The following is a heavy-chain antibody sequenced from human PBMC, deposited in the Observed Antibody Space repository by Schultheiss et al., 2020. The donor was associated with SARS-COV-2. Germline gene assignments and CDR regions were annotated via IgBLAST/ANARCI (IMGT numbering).Heavy chain of an antibody. CDR3: ARAHSTRRVVVVAATVSRLGWFDP. Sequence: TCAASGFTFSSYAMSWVRQAPGKGLEWVSAISGSGGSTYYADSVKGRFTISRDNSKNTLYLQMNSLRAEDTAVYYCARAHSTRRVVVVAATVSRLGWFDPWGQGTLVTVSS. J-gene: IGHJ5*02. CDR1: GFTFSSYA. D-gene: IGHD2-15*01. V-gene: IGHV3-23*01. CDR2: ISGSGGST.